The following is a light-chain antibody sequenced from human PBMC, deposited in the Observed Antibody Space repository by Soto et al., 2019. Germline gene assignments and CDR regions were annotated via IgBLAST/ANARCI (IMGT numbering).Light chain of an antibody. V-gene: IGLV1-40*01. CDR1: SSNIGAGYD. J-gene: IGLJ3*02. CDR2: ANR. CDR3: QSYDISLSGWV. Sequence: QSVLTQLPSVSGAPGQRVTIPCTGSSSNIGAGYDVHWYQQLPGTAPKLLIYANRNRPSGVPDRLSGSRSGTSASLAITGLQAEDEADYYCQSYDISLSGWVFGGGTKLTVL.